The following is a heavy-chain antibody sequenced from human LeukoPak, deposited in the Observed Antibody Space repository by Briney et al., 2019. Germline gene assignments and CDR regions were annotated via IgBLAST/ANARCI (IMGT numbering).Heavy chain of an antibody. CDR2: INAGGNDM. CDR1: GYTFIRHF. Sequence: ASVKVSCKASGYTFIRHFIHWVRQAPGQGLEWMGVINAGGNDMWYAEKFQGRIALSRETSTSTVHMELSRLRSEDTALYYCAGGYSYGTFDYWGQGTLVTVSS. D-gene: IGHD5-18*01. J-gene: IGHJ4*02. CDR3: AGGYSYGTFDY. V-gene: IGHV1-46*01.